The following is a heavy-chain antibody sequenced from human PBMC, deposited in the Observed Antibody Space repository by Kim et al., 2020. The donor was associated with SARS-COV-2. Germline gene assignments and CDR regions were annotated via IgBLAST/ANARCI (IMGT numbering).Heavy chain of an antibody. J-gene: IGHJ4*02. V-gene: IGHV7-4-1*02. D-gene: IGHD2-15*01. CDR3: ARLESTGSTGYFDY. CDR1: GYIFTTYT. CDR2: INTNTGNP. Sequence: ASVKVSCKASGYIFTTYTMNWVRQAPGQGLEWMGWINTNTGNPTYAQGFTGRFVFSLDTSVSTAYLQINSLKAEDTAVYYCARLESTGSTGYFDYWGQGTLVTVSS.